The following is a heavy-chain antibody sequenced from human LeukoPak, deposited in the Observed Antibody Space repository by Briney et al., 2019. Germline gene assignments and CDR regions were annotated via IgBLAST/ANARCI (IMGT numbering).Heavy chain of an antibody. CDR3: AKAEGYDILTGLDY. CDR1: GFTFSSYA. CDR2: IGASGGST. V-gene: IGHV3-23*01. J-gene: IGHJ4*02. Sequence: GGSLRLSCATSGFTFSSYAMSWVRQAPGKGLEWVSGIGASGGSTYYADSVRGRFTISRDNSKNTLYLQMNSLRTEDTAVYYCAKAEGYDILTGLDYWGQGTLVTVSS. D-gene: IGHD3-9*01.